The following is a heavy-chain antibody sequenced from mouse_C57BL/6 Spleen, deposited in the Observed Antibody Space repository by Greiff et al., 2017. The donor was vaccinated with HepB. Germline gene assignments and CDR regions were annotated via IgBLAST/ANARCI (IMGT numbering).Heavy chain of an antibody. J-gene: IGHJ4*01. V-gene: IGHV5-12*01. CDR1: GFTFSDYY. CDR3: ARRLLSPYYAMDY. Sequence: EVKLVESGGGLVQPGGSLKLSCAASGFTFSDYYMYWVRQTPEKRLEWVAYISNGGGSTYYPDTVKGRFTISRDNAKNTLYLQMSRLKSEDTAMYYCARRLLSPYYAMDYWGQGTSVTVSS. D-gene: IGHD2-10*01. CDR2: ISNGGGST.